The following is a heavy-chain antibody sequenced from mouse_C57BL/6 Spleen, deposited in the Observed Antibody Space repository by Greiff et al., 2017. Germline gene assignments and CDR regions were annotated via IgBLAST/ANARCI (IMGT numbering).Heavy chain of an antibody. D-gene: IGHD1-1*01. CDR2: ISSGSSTI. CDR1: GFTFSDYG. Sequence: EVTVVESGGGLVKPGGSLKLSCAASGFTFSDYGMHWVRQAPEKGLEWVAYISSGSSTIYYADTVKGRFTISRDSAKNTLFLQMTSLRSEDTAMYYCARDYYGSSHYFDYWGQGTTLTVSS. J-gene: IGHJ2*01. V-gene: IGHV5-17*01. CDR3: ARDYYGSSHYFDY.